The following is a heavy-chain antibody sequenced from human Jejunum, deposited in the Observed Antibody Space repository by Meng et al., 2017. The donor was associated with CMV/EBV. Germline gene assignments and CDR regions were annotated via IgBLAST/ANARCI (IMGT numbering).Heavy chain of an antibody. CDR3: ARAPLAAYYYHGMDV. CDR1: CSFRSYW. J-gene: IGHJ6*02. Sequence: CSFRSYWMSWVRQAPGKGLEWVATIKSDGSEEHYVDSVRGRFTISRDNAKNSLYLQMNSLRAGDTAVYYCARAPLAAYYYHGMDVWGQGTTVTVSS. CDR2: IKSDGSEE. D-gene: IGHD2-15*01. V-gene: IGHV3-7*01.